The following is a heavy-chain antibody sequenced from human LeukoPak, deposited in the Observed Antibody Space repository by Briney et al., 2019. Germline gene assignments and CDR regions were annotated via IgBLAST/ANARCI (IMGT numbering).Heavy chain of an antibody. CDR2: IIPIFGTA. Sequence: SVKVSCKASGGTFSSYAISWVRQAPGQGLEWMGGIIPIFGTANYAQKFQGRVTITADESTSTAYMELSSLRSEDTAVYYCARPLQPDYDFWSGYYTFDYWGQGTLVTVSS. CDR1: GGTFSSYA. V-gene: IGHV1-69*13. D-gene: IGHD3-3*01. CDR3: ARPLQPDYDFWSGYYTFDY. J-gene: IGHJ4*02.